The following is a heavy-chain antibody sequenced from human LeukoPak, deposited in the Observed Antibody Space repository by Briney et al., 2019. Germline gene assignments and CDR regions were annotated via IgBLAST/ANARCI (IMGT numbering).Heavy chain of an antibody. CDR1: GGSISSGG. J-gene: IGHJ4*02. Sequence: LSLTCTVSGGSISSGGYYWSWIRQAPGKGLEWVAAISYDGNNKYNADSVKGRFTISRDNSKSTLYLQTSSLRAEDTAVYYCARAQHPYDILTAAKYFWGQGTMVTVSS. D-gene: IGHD3-9*01. CDR3: ARAQHPYDILTAAKYF. CDR2: ISYDGNNK. V-gene: IGHV3-30-3*01.